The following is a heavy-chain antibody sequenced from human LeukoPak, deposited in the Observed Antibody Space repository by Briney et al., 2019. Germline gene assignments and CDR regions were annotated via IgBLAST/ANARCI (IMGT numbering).Heavy chain of an antibody. CDR3: ARGSAYYRPPDY. CDR1: GFTFSSYW. Sequence: QPGGSLRLSCAASGFTFSSYWMHWVREAPGKGLVWVSRINSDRSSTSYADSVKGRFTISRDNAKNTLYLQMNSLRAEDTAVYYCARGSAYYRPPDYWGQGSLVTVSS. CDR2: INSDRSST. D-gene: IGHD3-22*01. J-gene: IGHJ4*02. V-gene: IGHV3-74*01.